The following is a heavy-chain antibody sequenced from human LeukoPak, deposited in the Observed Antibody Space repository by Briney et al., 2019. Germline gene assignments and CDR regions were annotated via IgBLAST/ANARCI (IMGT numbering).Heavy chain of an antibody. D-gene: IGHD3-16*02. CDR2: IIPIFGTA. Sequence: ASVKVSCKASGGTFSSYAISWVRQAPRQGLEWMGGIIPIFGTANYAQKFQGRVTITADKSTSTAYMELSSLRSEDTAVYYCASDSWGWGSYRSVYYYYYMDVWGKGTTVTVSS. CDR3: ASDSWGWGSYRSVYYYYYMDV. J-gene: IGHJ6*03. CDR1: GGTFSSYA. V-gene: IGHV1-69*06.